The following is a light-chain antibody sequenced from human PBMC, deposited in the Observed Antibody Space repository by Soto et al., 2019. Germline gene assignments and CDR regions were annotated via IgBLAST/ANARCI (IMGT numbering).Light chain of an antibody. V-gene: IGKV1-5*01. CDR1: QSISSW. Sequence: DTQMTQSPSTLSASVGDRVTITCRASQSISSWLAWYQQKPGKAPKLLIYDASSLESGVPSRFSGSGSGTEFTLTISSLQPDDFATYYCQQYNSYSTWTFGQGTKVEIK. CDR2: DAS. CDR3: QQYNSYSTWT. J-gene: IGKJ1*01.